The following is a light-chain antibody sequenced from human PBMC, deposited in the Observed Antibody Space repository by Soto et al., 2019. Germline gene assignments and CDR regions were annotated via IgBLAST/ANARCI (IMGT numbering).Light chain of an antibody. CDR1: SSDVGGYNY. CDR3: SSYTSSSTWV. J-gene: IGLJ3*02. CDR2: EVS. V-gene: IGLV2-14*01. Sequence: QSVLTQPASVSGSPGQSITISCTGTSSDVGGYNYVSWYQQHPGKAPKLMIYEVSNRPSGVSNRFSGSKSGNTASLTISGLQAEDEADYHCSSYTSSSTWVFGGETKLTVL.